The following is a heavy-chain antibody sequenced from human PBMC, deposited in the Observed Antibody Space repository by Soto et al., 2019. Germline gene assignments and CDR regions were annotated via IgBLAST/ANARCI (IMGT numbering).Heavy chain of an antibody. V-gene: IGHV3-23*01. Sequence: GGSLRLSCAASGFTFSSYAMSWVHQAPGKGLVWVSAISGSGGSTYYADSVKGRFTISRDNSKNTLYLQMNSLRAEDTAVYYCAKDTELGYCSGGSCYNTNDAFDIWGQGTMVTVSS. D-gene: IGHD2-15*01. J-gene: IGHJ3*02. CDR1: GFTFSSYA. CDR3: AKDTELGYCSGGSCYNTNDAFDI. CDR2: ISGSGGST.